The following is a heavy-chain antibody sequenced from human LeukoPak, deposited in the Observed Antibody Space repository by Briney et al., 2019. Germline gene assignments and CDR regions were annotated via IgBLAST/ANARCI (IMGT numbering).Heavy chain of an antibody. CDR3: AIAHSWDEPFDS. CDR2: ISINTDT. V-gene: IGHV3-53*03. Sequence: GGSLRLSCAASGIAVTGNYMSWVRQPPGKGLEWVSFISINTDTFYADSVRGRFTISRDSSKNTLFLQKNSLRDEDSAVYYCAIAHSWDEPFDSWGQGILVTVSS. CDR1: GIAVTGNY. J-gene: IGHJ4*02. D-gene: IGHD1-26*01.